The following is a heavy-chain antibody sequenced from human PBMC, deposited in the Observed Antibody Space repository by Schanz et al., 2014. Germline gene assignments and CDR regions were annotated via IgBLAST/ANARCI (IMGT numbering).Heavy chain of an antibody. CDR1: TSIFNHAW. D-gene: IGHD3-22*01. CDR2: IYIGGNT. Sequence: EVQLVESGGGLVQPGGSLRLSCTASTSIFNHAWMSWVRQAPGKGLEWVSFIYIGGNTYYADSVKGRFTISRDNSKNTLYLQMNSLRAEDTAVYYCAKDRSWDYDSSGYFDYWGQGTLVTVSS. J-gene: IGHJ4*02. V-gene: IGHV3-66*01. CDR3: AKDRSWDYDSSGYFDY.